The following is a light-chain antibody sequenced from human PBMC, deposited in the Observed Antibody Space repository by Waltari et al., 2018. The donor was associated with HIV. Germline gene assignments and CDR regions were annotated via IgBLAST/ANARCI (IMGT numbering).Light chain of an antibody. CDR3: QVWDGSSAHVI. V-gene: IGLV3-21*02. J-gene: IGLJ2*01. CDR2: DDN. Sequence: SYFLTQPPSVSVAPGQPASLTCGGAQLTNKKCHWYQQKPGQAPVLVVYDDNDRPSGIPERFSGSNSGSTATLTISRVEAGDEADFYCQVWDGSSAHVIFGGGTKLTVL. CDR1: QLTNKK.